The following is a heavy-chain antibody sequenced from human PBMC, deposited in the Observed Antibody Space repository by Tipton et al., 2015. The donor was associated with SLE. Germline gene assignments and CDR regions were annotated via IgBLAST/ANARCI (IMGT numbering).Heavy chain of an antibody. CDR2: ISGSGDMT. J-gene: IGHJ6*03. Sequence: GSLRLSCKASGFFFSNYAMSWVRQTPGKGLEWVSRISGSGDMTYYADSVKGRFTISRDNSKYTNTLYLEMHSLRAEDTAVYYCATSYDSRGYSAYYYMDDWGKGTTVTVS. CDR3: ATSYDSRGYSAYYYMDD. V-gene: IGHV3-23*01. D-gene: IGHD3-22*01. CDR1: GFFFSNYA.